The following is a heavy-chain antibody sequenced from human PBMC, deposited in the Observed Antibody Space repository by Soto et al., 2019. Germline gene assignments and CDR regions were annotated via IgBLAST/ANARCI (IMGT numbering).Heavy chain of an antibody. V-gene: IGHV3-11*06. Sequence: QVQLVESGGGLVKPGGSLRLSCAASGFSFSDSYMSWVRQAPGKGLEWVSYISGTSGYTGYADSVKGRFTISRDNAKNSLYLQMNSLRVEDTAVYYCARDGGGYGPPDVWGQGTTVTVSS. CDR2: ISGTSGYT. CDR1: GFSFSDSY. D-gene: IGHD3-16*01. CDR3: ARDGGGYGPPDV. J-gene: IGHJ6*02.